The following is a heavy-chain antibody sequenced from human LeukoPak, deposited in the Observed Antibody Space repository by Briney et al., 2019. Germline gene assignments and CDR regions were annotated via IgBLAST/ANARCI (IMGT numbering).Heavy chain of an antibody. J-gene: IGHJ4*02. CDR2: IRSKIYGGTP. Sequence: GGSLRLSCTASGFTFGDYAMTWVRQAPGKGLEWVGFIRSKIYGGTPEYAASVEGRFTISRDDSKGIAYLQMNSLKTEDTAVYYCTRDQTPYYWGQGTLVTVSS. V-gene: IGHV3-49*04. CDR1: GFTFGDYA. CDR3: TRDQTPYY.